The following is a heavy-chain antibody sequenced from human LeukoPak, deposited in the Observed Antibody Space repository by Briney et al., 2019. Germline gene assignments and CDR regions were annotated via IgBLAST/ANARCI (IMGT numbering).Heavy chain of an antibody. V-gene: IGHV3-23*01. CDR2: IRDSGAST. J-gene: IGHJ3*02. CDR3: AKAGRSGWYPGWPFDI. Sequence: GGSLRLSCAASGFTFLTYAMSWVRPAPGKGLQWVSVIRDSGASTYYADSVKGRFTISRDNSKNTLYLQMNSLRAEDTAVYYCAKAGRSGWYPGWPFDIWGQGTMVTVSS. CDR1: GFTFLTYA. D-gene: IGHD6-19*01.